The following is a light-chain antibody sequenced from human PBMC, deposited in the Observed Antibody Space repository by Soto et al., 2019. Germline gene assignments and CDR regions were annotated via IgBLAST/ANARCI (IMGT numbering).Light chain of an antibody. CDR3: KQYNNWPWT. V-gene: IGKV3-15*01. CDR2: GAY. CDR1: QSVSSN. Sequence: EIVMTQSPATLSVSPGERATLSCRASQSVSSNLAWYQQKPGQAPRLLIYGAYTRATGIPARFSGSGSGTEFTLNIRSLQSEDFAVYYCKQYNNWPWTFGQRSKVDIK. J-gene: IGKJ1*01.